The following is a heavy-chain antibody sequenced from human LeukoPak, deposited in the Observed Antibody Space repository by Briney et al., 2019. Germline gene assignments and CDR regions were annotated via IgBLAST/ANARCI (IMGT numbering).Heavy chain of an antibody. V-gene: IGHV3-64*01. CDR1: RFTFSSYA. CDR2: ISSNGGSP. CDR3: AAPLVLWFGELGGFDY. Sequence: PGGYLRFSCAASRFTFSSYAMHWVRQAPGKGLEYVSAISSNGGSPYYANSVKGRFTISRDNSKNTLYLQMNSLRAEDTAVYYCAAPLVLWFGELGGFDYWGQGTLVTVSS. D-gene: IGHD3-10*01. J-gene: IGHJ4*02.